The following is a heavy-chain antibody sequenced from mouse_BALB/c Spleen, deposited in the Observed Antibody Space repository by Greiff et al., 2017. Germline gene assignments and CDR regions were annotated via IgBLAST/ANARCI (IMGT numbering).Heavy chain of an antibody. CDR3: ARGVVRGARDY. V-gene: IGHV1-54*01. D-gene: IGHD1-1*02. J-gene: IGHJ2*01. CDR2: INPGSGGT. CDR1: GYAFTNYL. Sequence: VQLQQSGAELVRPGTSVKVSCKASGYAFTNYLIEWVKQRPGQGLEWIGVINPGSGGTNYNEKFKGKATLTADKSSSTAYMQLSSLTSDDSAVYFCARGVVRGARDYWGQGTTLTVSS.